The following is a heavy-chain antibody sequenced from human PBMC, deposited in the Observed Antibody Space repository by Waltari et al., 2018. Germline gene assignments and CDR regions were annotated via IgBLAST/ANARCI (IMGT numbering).Heavy chain of an antibody. D-gene: IGHD3-3*01. CDR1: GYPFSDYD. CDR2: INPKSGNT. J-gene: IGHJ4*02. Sequence: QMQLVQSGAEVKKPGASVKVSCKASGYPFSDYDINWGRQATGHGLEWMGWINPKSGNTVSAQNFQDRVTITRDPSTSTVYMELSSLRSDDAAVYYCARVHYDFWSGYYIWGQGTLVTVPS. V-gene: IGHV1-8*02. CDR3: ARVHYDFWSGYYI.